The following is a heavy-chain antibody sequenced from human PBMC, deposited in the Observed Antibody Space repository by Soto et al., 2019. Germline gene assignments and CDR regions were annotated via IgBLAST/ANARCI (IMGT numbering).Heavy chain of an antibody. Sequence: EVQLLESGGGLVRPGGSLRLSCTASGFRFSSYAVNWVRQAPGKGLEWVSSISAGGASTYYADSVKGRFTISRDDSKNTLFLQMNTLRAADTAVYYCAKAVAGTWEFDYWGQGTLVTASS. CDR1: GFRFSSYA. J-gene: IGHJ4*02. D-gene: IGHD6-19*01. CDR3: AKAVAGTWEFDY. V-gene: IGHV3-23*01. CDR2: ISAGGAST.